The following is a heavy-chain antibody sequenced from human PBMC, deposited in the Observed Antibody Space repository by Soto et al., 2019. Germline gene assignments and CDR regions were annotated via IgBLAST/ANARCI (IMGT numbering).Heavy chain of an antibody. CDR3: ARYLSCDSISCQNWFDP. J-gene: IGHJ5*02. V-gene: IGHV4-34*01. D-gene: IGHD3-22*01. Sequence: SETLSLTCAVYGGSFSGYYWTWIRQPPGKGLEWIGEINHIGSTNYNPSLQSRVNISVDTSKNQFSLKLSSVTAADTVLYYCARYLSCDSISCQNWFDPWGQGTLVTVSS. CDR2: INHIGST. CDR1: GGSFSGYY.